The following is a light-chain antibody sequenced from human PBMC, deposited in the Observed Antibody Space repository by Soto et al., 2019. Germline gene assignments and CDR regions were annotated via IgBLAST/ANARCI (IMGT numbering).Light chain of an antibody. J-gene: IGKJ1*01. Sequence: DIQMTQSPSTLSAAVGARVTITCRASQSISSWLAWYQQKPGKAPRLLIYDASTLESGVPSRFSGSGSGTEFTLTINNLQPDDLATYICQQYKSYSTFGRGTKVDIK. CDR2: DAS. V-gene: IGKV1-5*01. CDR3: QQYKSYST. CDR1: QSISSW.